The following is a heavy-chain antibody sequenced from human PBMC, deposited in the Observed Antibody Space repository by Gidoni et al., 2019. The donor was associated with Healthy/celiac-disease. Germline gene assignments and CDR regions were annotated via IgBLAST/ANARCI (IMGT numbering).Heavy chain of an antibody. CDR1: AGSFSGDY. Sequence: QVQLQQWGAGLLKTSETLSFTSSVYAGSFSGDYCSWIRQPPGKGLEWIGEINHSGSTNYNPSLKSRVTIAVDTAKNQFSLKLSSVTAADTAVYYCARVGDLNYYETYYFDYWGQGTLVTVSS. J-gene: IGHJ4*02. D-gene: IGHD3-22*01. CDR3: ARVGDLNYYETYYFDY. V-gene: IGHV4-34*01. CDR2: INHSGST.